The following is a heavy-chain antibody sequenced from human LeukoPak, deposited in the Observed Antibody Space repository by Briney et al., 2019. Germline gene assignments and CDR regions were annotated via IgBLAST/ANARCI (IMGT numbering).Heavy chain of an antibody. V-gene: IGHV3-66*01. CDR2: IYSGGST. D-gene: IGHD3-22*01. J-gene: IGHJ6*02. CDR3: ARDRGPAIYYYDSSGYPYGMDV. CDR1: GFTFSSYA. Sequence: GGSLRLSCAASGFTFSSYAMSWVRQAPGKGLEWVSVIYSGGSTYYADSVKGRFTISRDNSKNTLYLQMNSLRAEDTAVYYCARDRGPAIYYYDSSGYPYGMDVWGQGTTVTVSS.